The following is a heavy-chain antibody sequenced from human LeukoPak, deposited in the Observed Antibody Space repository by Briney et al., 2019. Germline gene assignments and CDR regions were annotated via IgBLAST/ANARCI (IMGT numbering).Heavy chain of an antibody. CDR3: ARRTGWFGELYHYYYMGV. D-gene: IGHD3-10*01. CDR2: MNPNSGNT. CDR1: GYTFTSYD. J-gene: IGHJ6*03. V-gene: IGHV1-8*01. Sequence: GASVKVSCKASGYTFTSYDINWVRQATGQGLEWMGWMNPNSGNTGYAQKFQGRVTMTRNTSISTAYMELSSLRSEDTAVYYCARRTGWFGELYHYYYMGVWGKGTTVTVSS.